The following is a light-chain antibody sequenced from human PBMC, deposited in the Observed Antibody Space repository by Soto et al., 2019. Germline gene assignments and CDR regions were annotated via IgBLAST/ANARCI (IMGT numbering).Light chain of an antibody. CDR1: QNVPSR. J-gene: IGKJ5*01. Sequence: EIVVTQSPATLSVSPGEGVTLSCRASQNVPSRMAWYQQKPGQAPRLLIYGASTRATGVPDRFSGTRSGTEFTLHISILKSENYGVHYRQQYKSWPPITFGEGKRLDI. CDR3: QQYKSWPPIT. V-gene: IGKV3-15*01. CDR2: GAS.